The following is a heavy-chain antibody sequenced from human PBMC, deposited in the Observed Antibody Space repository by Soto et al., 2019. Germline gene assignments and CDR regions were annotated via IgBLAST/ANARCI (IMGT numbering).Heavy chain of an antibody. CDR2: ISWDGGST. V-gene: IGHV3-43*01. J-gene: IGHJ1*01. Sequence: EVQLVESGGVVVQPGGSLILSCAASGFTFDDYTMHWVRQAPGKGLEWVSLISWDGGSTYYAGSVKGRFTISRDNSKNSLYLQMNSLRTEDTALYYCAKAQWLAPFQHWGQGTLVTVSS. CDR1: GFTFDDYT. CDR3: AKAQWLAPFQH. D-gene: IGHD6-19*01.